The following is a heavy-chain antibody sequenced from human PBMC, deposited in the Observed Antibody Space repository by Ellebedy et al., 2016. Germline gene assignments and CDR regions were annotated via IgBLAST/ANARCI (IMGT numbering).Heavy chain of an antibody. J-gene: IGHJ5*02. D-gene: IGHD6-13*01. V-gene: IGHV4-39*01. Sequence: SETLSLXCTVSGGSISSSSYYWGWVRQPPGKGLESIGSIYYSGSTYYNPSLKSRVTISVDTSKNQFSLKLSSVTAADTAVYYCARHGYSSSYVDWFDPWGQGTLVTVSS. CDR3: ARHGYSSSYVDWFDP. CDR1: GGSISSSSYY. CDR2: IYYSGST.